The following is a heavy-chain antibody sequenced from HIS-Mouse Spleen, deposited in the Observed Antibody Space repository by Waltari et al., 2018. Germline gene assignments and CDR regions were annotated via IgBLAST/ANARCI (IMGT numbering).Heavy chain of an antibody. CDR1: GGSFSGYY. J-gene: IGHJ3*02. D-gene: IGHD7-27*01. Sequence: QVQLQQWGAGLLKPSETLSLTCAVYGGSFSGYYWSWIRQPPGKGLEWIGEINHSGSTNYNPSLKSRVTISVDTSKNQFSLKLSSVTAADTAVYYCERVLGIGAFDIWGQGTMVTVSS. CDR2: INHSGST. V-gene: IGHV4-34*01. CDR3: ERVLGIGAFDI.